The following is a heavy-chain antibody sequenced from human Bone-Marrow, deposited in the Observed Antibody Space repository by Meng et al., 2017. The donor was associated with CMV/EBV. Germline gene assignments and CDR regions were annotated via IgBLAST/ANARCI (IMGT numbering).Heavy chain of an antibody. V-gene: IGHV3-30*04. CDR2: ISYDGSNK. CDR3: ARGGTYYDFWMLDY. Sequence: GESLKISCAASGFTFDDYAMHWVRQAPGKGLEWVAVISYDGSNKYYADSVKGRFTISRDNSKNTLYLQMNSLRAEDTAVYYCARGGTYYDFWMLDYWGQGTLVTVSS. J-gene: IGHJ4*02. CDR1: GFTFDDYA. D-gene: IGHD3-3*01.